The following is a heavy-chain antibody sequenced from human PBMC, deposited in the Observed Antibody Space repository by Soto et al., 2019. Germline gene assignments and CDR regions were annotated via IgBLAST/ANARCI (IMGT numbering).Heavy chain of an antibody. D-gene: IGHD5-12*01. J-gene: IGHJ2*01. CDR2: INHSGST. CDR1: GGSFSGYY. CDR3: ARRWLRFGNWYFDI. V-gene: IGHV4-34*01. Sequence: QVQLQQWGAGLLKPSETLSLTCAVYGGSFSGYYWSWIRQPPGKGLEWIGEINHSGSTNYNPSPMSPVTISVDTSKNQFSPKLSSVTAADTAVYYCARRWLRFGNWYFDIWGRGTLVTVSS.